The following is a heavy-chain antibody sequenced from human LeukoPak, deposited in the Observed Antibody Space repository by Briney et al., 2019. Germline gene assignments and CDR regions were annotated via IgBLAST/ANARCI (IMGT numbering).Heavy chain of an antibody. CDR2: IKSKTDGGTT. D-gene: IGHD5-24*01. CDR1: GFTFSNAW. CDR3: TTDPQRGYYFDY. Sequence: PGGSLRLSCAASGFTFSNAWMGWVRQAPGKGLEWIGRIKSKTDGGTTDYAAPVKGRFTISRDDSKNTLYLQINSLKTEDTAVYYCTTDPQRGYYFDYWGQGTLVTVSS. V-gene: IGHV3-15*01. J-gene: IGHJ4*02.